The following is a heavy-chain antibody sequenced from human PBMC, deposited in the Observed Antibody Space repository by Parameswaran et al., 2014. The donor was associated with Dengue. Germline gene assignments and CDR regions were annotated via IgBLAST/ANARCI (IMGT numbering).Heavy chain of an antibody. V-gene: IGHV3-21*01. CDR2: ISSSSSYI. J-gene: IGHJ4*02. CDR3: ARDHRDYYGSGSYYNGLFDY. Sequence: VRQAPGKGLEWVSSISSSSSYIYYADSVKGRFTISRDNAKNSLYLQMNSLRAEDTAVYYCARDHRDYYGSGSYYNGLFDYWGQGTLVTVSS. D-gene: IGHD3-10*01.